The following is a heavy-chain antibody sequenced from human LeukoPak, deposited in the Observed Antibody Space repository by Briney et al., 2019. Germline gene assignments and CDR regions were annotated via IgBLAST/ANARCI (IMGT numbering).Heavy chain of an antibody. CDR3: AKDGRDDYVWGSYRPDAGFDY. V-gene: IGHV3-30*02. Sequence: PGGSLRLSCAASGVAFSEYGMHWVRQAPDKGLEWVAFIRYDGSEKYYADSVKGRFTISRSNSKNTLYLQMNSLRAEDTAVYYCAKDGRDDYVWGSYRPDAGFDYWGQGTLVTVSS. J-gene: IGHJ4*02. D-gene: IGHD3-16*02. CDR2: IRYDGSEK. CDR1: GVAFSEYG.